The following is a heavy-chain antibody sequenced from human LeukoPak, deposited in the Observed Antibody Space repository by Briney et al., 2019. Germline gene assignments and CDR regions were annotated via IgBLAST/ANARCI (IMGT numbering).Heavy chain of an antibody. Sequence: GASVKVSCKASGYTFTSYGISCVRQAPGQGLEWRGWISAYNGNTNYAQKLQGRVTMTTDTSTSTAYMELRSLRSDDTAVYYCARGPPFVDTAMLDYWGQGTLVTVSS. CDR1: GYTFTSYG. J-gene: IGHJ4*02. V-gene: IGHV1-18*01. D-gene: IGHD5-18*01. CDR2: ISAYNGNT. CDR3: ARGPPFVDTAMLDY.